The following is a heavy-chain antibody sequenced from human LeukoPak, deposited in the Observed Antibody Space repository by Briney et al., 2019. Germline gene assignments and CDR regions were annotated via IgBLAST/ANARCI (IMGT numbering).Heavy chain of an antibody. CDR3: ARGGPPDIVVVVAATQDSRTLDY. CDR1: GGSISSYY. Sequence: PSETLSLTCTVSGGSISSYYWSWIRQPAGKGLEWIGRIYTSGSTNYNPSLKSRVTMSVDTSKNQFSLKLSSVTAADTAVYYCARGGPPDIVVVVAATQDSRTLDYWGQGTLVTVSS. CDR2: IYTSGST. V-gene: IGHV4-4*07. J-gene: IGHJ4*02. D-gene: IGHD2-15*01.